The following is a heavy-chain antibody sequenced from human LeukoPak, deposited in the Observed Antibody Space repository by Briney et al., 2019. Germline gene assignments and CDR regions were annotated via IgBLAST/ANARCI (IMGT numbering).Heavy chain of an antibody. CDR3: AKGTIVVVPAAIAY. CDR2: ISGSGGST. D-gene: IGHD2-2*02. CDR1: GVTFSSYA. J-gene: IGHJ4*02. V-gene: IGHV3-23*01. Sequence: GGSLRLSCAASGVTFSSYAMSWVRQAPGKGLEWVSAISGSGGSTYYADSVKGRFTISRDNSKNTLYLQMNSLRAEDTAVYYCAKGTIVVVPAAIAYWGQGTLVTVSS.